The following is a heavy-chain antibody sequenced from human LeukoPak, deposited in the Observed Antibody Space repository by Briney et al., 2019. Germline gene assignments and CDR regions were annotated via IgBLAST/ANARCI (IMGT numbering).Heavy chain of an antibody. CDR2: ISYDGSNK. CDR1: GFTFSSYG. J-gene: IGHJ4*02. Sequence: GGSLRLSCAASGFTFSSYGMHWVRQAPGKGLEWVAVISYDGSNKYYADSVKGRFTISRDNSKNTLYLQMNSLRAEDTAVYYCATDSPNDSSSWYVHWGQGTLVTVSS. D-gene: IGHD6-13*01. V-gene: IGHV3-30*03. CDR3: ATDSPNDSSSWYVH.